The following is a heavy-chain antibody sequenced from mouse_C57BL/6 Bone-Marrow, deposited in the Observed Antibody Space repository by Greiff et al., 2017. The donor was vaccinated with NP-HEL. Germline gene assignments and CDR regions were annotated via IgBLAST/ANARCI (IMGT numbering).Heavy chain of an antibody. V-gene: IGHV1-19*01. CDR2: INPYNGGT. CDR1: GYTFTDYY. CDR3: ANLLWLRPYYCDY. Sequence: EVQLQQSGPVLVKPGASVKMSCKASGYTFTDYYMNWVKQSHGKSLEWIGVINPYNGGTSYNQKFKGKATLTVDKSSSTAYMELNSLTSEDSAVYYCANLLWLRPYYCDYWGQGTTLTVSS. J-gene: IGHJ2*01. D-gene: IGHD2-2*01.